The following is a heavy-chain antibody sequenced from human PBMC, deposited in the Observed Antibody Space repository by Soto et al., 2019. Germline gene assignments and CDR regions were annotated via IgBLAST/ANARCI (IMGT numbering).Heavy chain of an antibody. CDR1: GFTFTNYA. CDR3: VNGAKTFFQH. CDR2: IDSSGGST. D-gene: IGHD3-10*01. V-gene: IGHV3-23*01. J-gene: IGHJ1*01. Sequence: EVQLLESGGGLVQPGGSLRLSCAASGFTFTNYAMTWVRQPPGKGLEWVSSIDSSGGSTYYTDSVKGRFTISRDNSKNTLYLLMNSLRAEDTAGYYCVNGAKTFFQHWGQGTLVTVSS.